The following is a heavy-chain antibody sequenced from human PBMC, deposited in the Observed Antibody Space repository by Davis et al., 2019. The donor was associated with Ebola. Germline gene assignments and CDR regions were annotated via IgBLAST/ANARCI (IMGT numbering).Heavy chain of an antibody. J-gene: IGHJ2*01. CDR3: AKAGERYSGYDFSWYFDL. Sequence: GESLKISCAASGFTFSSYAMSWVRQAPGKGLEWVSAISSSGGTPYYSDSVKGRFSISKDKIKNTLYLQMNSLTAEDTAVYYCAKAGERYSGYDFSWYFDLWGRGTLVTVSS. V-gene: IGHV3-23*01. CDR1: GFTFSSYA. D-gene: IGHD5-12*01. CDR2: ISSSGGTP.